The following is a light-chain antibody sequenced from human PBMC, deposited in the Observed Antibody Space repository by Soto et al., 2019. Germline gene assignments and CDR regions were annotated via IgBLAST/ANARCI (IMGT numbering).Light chain of an antibody. CDR2: GGF. Sequence: EIVLTQPPGTLSLSPGERVTLSCRASQSVSDTFIAWYQQKPGQAPRLLIYGGFYRATGIPDRFSGSGSGTDFTLTITRLEPEDLAMYYCQQYVTSPWTFGQGTRLDIK. CDR3: QQYVTSPWT. V-gene: IGKV3-20*01. CDR1: QSVSDTF. J-gene: IGKJ1*01.